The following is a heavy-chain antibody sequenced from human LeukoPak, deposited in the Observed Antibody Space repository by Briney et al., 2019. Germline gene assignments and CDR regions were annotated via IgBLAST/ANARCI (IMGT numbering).Heavy chain of an antibody. V-gene: IGHV3-23*01. Sequence: GGSLRLPCAASGFTFSSYAMSWVRQAPGKGLEWVSAISGSGGSTYYADSVKGRFTISRDNSKNTLYLQMNSLKTEDTAVYYCTTISNFGEFSNYWGQGALVTVSS. J-gene: IGHJ4*02. CDR3: TTISNFGEFSNY. CDR1: GFTFSSYA. CDR2: ISGSGGST. D-gene: IGHD3-10*01.